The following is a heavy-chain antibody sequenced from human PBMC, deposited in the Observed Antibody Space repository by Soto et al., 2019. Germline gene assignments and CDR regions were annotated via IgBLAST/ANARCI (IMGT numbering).Heavy chain of an antibody. CDR3: IRGGRGFTRDDVIDI. J-gene: IGHJ3*02. CDR1: TPPFSSYS. CDR2: LGPSSWPI. V-gene: IGHV3-21*06. D-gene: IGHD3-3*01. Sequence: EVQLVESGGGLVKPGGPRSLSCLNPTPPFSSYSMNWVRQAPGKGLEWASTLGPSSWPIFYADSLKGRFTISRDNSKNSLYLQMNSLRVEDTAVYYCIRGGRGFTRDDVIDIWCQGTMVAVSS.